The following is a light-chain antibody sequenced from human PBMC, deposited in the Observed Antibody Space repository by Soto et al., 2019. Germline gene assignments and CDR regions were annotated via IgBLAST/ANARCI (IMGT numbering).Light chain of an antibody. J-gene: IGKJ4*01. CDR3: QRSFSTPRT. CDR1: QSISSY. Sequence: DIQMTQSPSSLSASVGDRVTITCRASQSISSYLHWYQQKPGKAPKLLIYAASSLQSRVPSRFSGSGSGTDFTLTISSLQPEDFATYYCQRSFSTPRTFGGGTKVEIK. V-gene: IGKV1-39*01. CDR2: AAS.